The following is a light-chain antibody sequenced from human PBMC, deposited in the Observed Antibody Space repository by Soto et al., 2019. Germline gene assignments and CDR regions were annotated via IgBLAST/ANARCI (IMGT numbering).Light chain of an antibody. V-gene: IGKV1-27*01. Sequence: DIQMTQSPSSLSASVGDRVTITCRASQGISNYLAWYQQKPGKVPKLLIYAASTLQSGVPSRFSGSGSGTDFTLTISSLQPEDVAXYYCQKYNSALTFGPGTKVDIK. CDR1: QGISNY. CDR2: AAS. J-gene: IGKJ3*01. CDR3: QKYNSALT.